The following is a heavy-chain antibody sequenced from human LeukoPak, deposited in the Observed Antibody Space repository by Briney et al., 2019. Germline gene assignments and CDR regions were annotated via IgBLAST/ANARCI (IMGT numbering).Heavy chain of an antibody. CDR3: ARVGSGWYFDY. CDR1: GFTVSSNY. V-gene: IGHV3-53*01. J-gene: IGHJ4*02. CDR2: IYSGGST. Sequence: PGGSLRLSCAASGFTVSSNYMSWVRQAPGKGLEWVSVIYSGGSTYYADSVKGRFTISRDNSENTLYLQMNSLRAEDTAVYYCARVGSGWYFDYWGQGTLVTVSS. D-gene: IGHD6-19*01.